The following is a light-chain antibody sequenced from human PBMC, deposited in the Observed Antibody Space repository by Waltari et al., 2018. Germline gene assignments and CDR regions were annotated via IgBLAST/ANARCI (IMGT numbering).Light chain of an antibody. J-gene: IGLJ2*01. CDR2: YVS. CDR3: CSYADEGNRSS. Sequence: QSALTQPASVSGSPGQSITVSCTDTSSDIGGYNSVSWYQQYPGKAPKLIIYYVSKRPSGVSNRLSGYKSCNTASLTISGLQAEDEADYYCCSYADEGNRSSFGGGTKLTVL. V-gene: IGLV2-23*02. CDR1: SSDIGGYNS.